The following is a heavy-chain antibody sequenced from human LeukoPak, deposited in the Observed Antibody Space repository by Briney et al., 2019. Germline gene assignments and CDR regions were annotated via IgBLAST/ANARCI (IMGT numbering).Heavy chain of an antibody. Sequence: SGGSLRLSCAASGFTFSTYVLTWVRQAPGKGLEWVSSITGHDYSTFYAGSVKGRFTISRDNSKNTVSLQVNSLRSDDTAVYYCAREGLERTCYFDYWGQGTLVTVSS. CDR1: GFTFSTYV. D-gene: IGHD1-1*01. CDR3: AREGLERTCYFDY. V-gene: IGHV3-23*01. J-gene: IGHJ4*02. CDR2: ITGHDYST.